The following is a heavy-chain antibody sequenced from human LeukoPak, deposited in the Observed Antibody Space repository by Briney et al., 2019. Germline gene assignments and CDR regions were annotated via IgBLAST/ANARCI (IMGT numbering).Heavy chain of an antibody. V-gene: IGHV3-33*01. Sequence: GGSLRLSCAASGFTFSSYGMHWVRQAPGKGLEWVAVIWYDGSNKYYADSVKGRFTVSRDNSKNTLYLQMNSLRAEDTAVYYCARPMTTASNWFDPWGQGTLVTVSS. CDR1: GFTFSSYG. CDR3: ARPMTTASNWFDP. D-gene: IGHD4-11*01. J-gene: IGHJ5*02. CDR2: IWYDGSNK.